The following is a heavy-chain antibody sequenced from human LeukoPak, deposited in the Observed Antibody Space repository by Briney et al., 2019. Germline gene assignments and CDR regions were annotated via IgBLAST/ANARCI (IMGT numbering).Heavy chain of an antibody. D-gene: IGHD3-22*01. V-gene: IGHV4-59*08. Sequence: SETLSLTCTVSGGSISNYYWSWIRQPPGKGLEWIGYIYYSGSTNYNPSLKSRVTISVDTSKNQFSLKLSSVTAADTAVYYCASLDTSGYYYFDYWGQGTLVTVSS. J-gene: IGHJ4*02. CDR1: GGSISNYY. CDR3: ASLDTSGYYYFDY. CDR2: IYYSGST.